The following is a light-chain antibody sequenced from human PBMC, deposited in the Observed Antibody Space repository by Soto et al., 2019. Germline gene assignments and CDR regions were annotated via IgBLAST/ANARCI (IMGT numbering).Light chain of an antibody. CDR1: SSDVGSYNY. Sequence: QSALTQPASVSGSPGQSVNISCTGTSSDVGSYNYVAWYQQFPGKTPKLIIYEVRNRPSGVSSRFSGSKSGNTASLTISGLQAEDEADYYCISYTGSDTSYVFGTGTKVTVL. CDR2: EVR. CDR3: ISYTGSDTSYV. V-gene: IGLV2-14*01. J-gene: IGLJ1*01.